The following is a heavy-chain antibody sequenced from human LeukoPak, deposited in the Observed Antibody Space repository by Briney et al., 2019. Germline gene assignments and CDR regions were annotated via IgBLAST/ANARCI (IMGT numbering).Heavy chain of an antibody. CDR2: IYYSGST. CDR3: AREDSGSSDAFDI. D-gene: IGHD1-26*01. V-gene: IGHV4-59*01. Sequence: SETLSLTCTVSGGSISSYYWSWIRQPPGKGLEWIGYIYYSGSTNYNPSLKSRVTISVDTSKNQFSLKLSSVTAADTAVYYCAREDSGSSDAFDIWGQGTMVTVSS. J-gene: IGHJ3*02. CDR1: GGSISSYY.